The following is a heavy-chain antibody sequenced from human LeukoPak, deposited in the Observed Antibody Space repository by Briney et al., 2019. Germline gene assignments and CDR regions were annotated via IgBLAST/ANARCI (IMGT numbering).Heavy chain of an antibody. V-gene: IGHV1-2*02. CDR1: GYTFTDYY. J-gene: IGHJ4*02. CDR3: ARDLMTTPTWDFDY. Sequence: ASVKVSCKASGYTFTDYYMHWVRQAPGQGLEWMGWINPNSGGTNYAQKFQGRVTVTRDTSISTAYMELSRLESDDTAVYYCARDLMTTPTWDFDYWGQGTLVTVAS. D-gene: IGHD3-16*01. CDR2: INPNSGGT.